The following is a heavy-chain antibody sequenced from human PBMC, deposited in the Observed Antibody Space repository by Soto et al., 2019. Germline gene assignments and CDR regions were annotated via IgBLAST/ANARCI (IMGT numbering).Heavy chain of an antibody. V-gene: IGHV3-23*01. CDR3: AHDPQMLVVAIGGWGY. D-gene: IGHD3-22*01. CDR2: ISGSGGST. CDR1: GFTFSSYA. Sequence: PGWSLRLSCAASGFTFSSYAMSWVRQAPGKGLEWVSAISGSGGSTYYADSVKGRFTISRDNSKNTLYLQMNSLRAEDTAVYYCAHDPQMLVVAIGGWGYWGQGSRVTVSS. J-gene: IGHJ4*02.